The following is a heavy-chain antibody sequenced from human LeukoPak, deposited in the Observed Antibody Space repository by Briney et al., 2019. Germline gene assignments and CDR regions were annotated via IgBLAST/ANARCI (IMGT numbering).Heavy chain of an antibody. CDR3: ATMDSSGWFQH. Sequence: GESLKISCKGSGYSFTSYWIGWVRQMPGKGLEWMGIIYSGDSDTRYSPSFQGQVTISAAKSISTAYLQWSSLKASDTAMYYWATMDSSGWFQHWGQGTLVTVSS. CDR2: IYSGDSDT. CDR1: GYSFTSYW. V-gene: IGHV5-51*01. D-gene: IGHD6-25*01. J-gene: IGHJ1*01.